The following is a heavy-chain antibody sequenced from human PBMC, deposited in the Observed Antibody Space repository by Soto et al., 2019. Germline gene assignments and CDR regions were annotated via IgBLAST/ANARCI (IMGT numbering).Heavy chain of an antibody. CDR1: GGSISSYY. D-gene: IGHD3-3*01. Sequence: SETLSLTCTVSGGSISSYYWSWIRQPPGKGLEWIGYIYYSGSTNYNPSLKSRVTISVDTSKNQFSLKLSSVTAADTAVYYCAREAHDFWIGRMDVWGKGTTVTDSS. CDR2: IYYSGST. J-gene: IGHJ6*03. CDR3: AREAHDFWIGRMDV. V-gene: IGHV4-59*01.